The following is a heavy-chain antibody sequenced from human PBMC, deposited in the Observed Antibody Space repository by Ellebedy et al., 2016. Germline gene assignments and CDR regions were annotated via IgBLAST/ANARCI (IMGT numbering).Heavy chain of an antibody. D-gene: IGHD6-19*01. CDR2: VFHTGTT. Sequence: SETLSLTCNVSGGSVKSDYWNWIRRPPGRGLEWIGYVFHTGTTNYNPSLKSRVTMSVDTSKSQFSLRLTSVTAADTAVYYCAKWNGGWYAFAVWGQGTMVTVSS. J-gene: IGHJ3*01. V-gene: IGHV4-59*02. CDR3: AKWNGGWYAFAV. CDR1: GGSVKSDY.